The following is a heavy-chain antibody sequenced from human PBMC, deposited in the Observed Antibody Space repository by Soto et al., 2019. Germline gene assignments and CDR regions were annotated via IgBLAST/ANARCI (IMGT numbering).Heavy chain of an antibody. Sequence: GESLRLSCTASGFTFGDYAMSWFRQAPGKGLEWVGFIRSKAYGGTTEYAASVKGRFTISRDDSKSIAYLQMNSLKTEDTAVYYCTRDYYGSGSYMFDYWGQGTLVTVSS. D-gene: IGHD3-10*01. J-gene: IGHJ4*02. CDR2: IRSKAYGGTT. V-gene: IGHV3-49*03. CDR1: GFTFGDYA. CDR3: TRDYYGSGSYMFDY.